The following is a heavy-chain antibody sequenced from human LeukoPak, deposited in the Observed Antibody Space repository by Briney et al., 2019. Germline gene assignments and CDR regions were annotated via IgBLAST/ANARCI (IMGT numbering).Heavy chain of an antibody. Sequence: GESLKISCKGSGYRFTNYWIGWVRQMPGKGLEWMGIIYPGDSDTRYSPSFQGQVTISADKSINTAYLQWSSLKASDTAIYYCGRHMQSSSWYPADYWGQGTLVTVSS. D-gene: IGHD6-13*01. CDR1: GYRFTNYW. CDR3: GRHMQSSSWYPADY. V-gene: IGHV5-51*01. CDR2: IYPGDSDT. J-gene: IGHJ4*02.